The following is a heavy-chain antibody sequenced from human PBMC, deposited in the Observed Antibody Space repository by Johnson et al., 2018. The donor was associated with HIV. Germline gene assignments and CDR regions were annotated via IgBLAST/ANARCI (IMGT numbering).Heavy chain of an antibody. CDR1: GFNFSNYG. J-gene: IGHJ3*02. CDR2: IRYDGSNK. Sequence: QVQLVESGGGVVQPGGSLRLSCAASGFNFSNYGIHWVRQAPGKGLEWVAFIRYDGSNKYYADSVKGRFTICRDNSKNTLYMQMKSLRVEDTAVYYCAKEAVRGGEYDAFDIWGQGTMVTVS. V-gene: IGHV3-30*02. D-gene: IGHD2-15*01. CDR3: AKEAVRGGEYDAFDI.